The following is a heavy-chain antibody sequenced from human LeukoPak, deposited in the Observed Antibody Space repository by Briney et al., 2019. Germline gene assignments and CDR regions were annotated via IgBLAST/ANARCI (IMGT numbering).Heavy chain of an antibody. Sequence: SETLSLTCTVSGGSISSYYWSWIRQPAGKGLEWIGRIYTSGSTNYNPSLKSRVTMSVDTSKNQFSLKLSSVTAADTAVYYCARAGYCSGGSCPILDYWGQGTLVTVSS. D-gene: IGHD2-15*01. CDR1: GGSISSYY. V-gene: IGHV4-4*07. CDR2: IYTSGST. J-gene: IGHJ4*02. CDR3: ARAGYCSGGSCPILDY.